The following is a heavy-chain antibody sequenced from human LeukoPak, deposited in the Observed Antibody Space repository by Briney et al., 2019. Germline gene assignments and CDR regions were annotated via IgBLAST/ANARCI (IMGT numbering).Heavy chain of an antibody. D-gene: IGHD3-9*01. CDR1: GGSISSGGYY. J-gene: IGHJ3*02. CDR2: IYYSGST. Sequence: PSQTLPLTCTVSGGSISSGGYYWSWIRQHPGKGLEWIGYIYYSGSTYYNPSLKSRVTISVDTSKNQFSLKLSSVTAADTAVYYCAREDWLLGLDAFDIWGQGTMVTVSS. CDR3: AREDWLLGLDAFDI. V-gene: IGHV4-31*03.